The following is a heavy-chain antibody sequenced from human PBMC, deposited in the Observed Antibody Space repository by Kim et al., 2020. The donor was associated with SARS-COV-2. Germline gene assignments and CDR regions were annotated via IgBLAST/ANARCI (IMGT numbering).Heavy chain of an antibody. V-gene: IGHV3-11*03. Sequence: DPGKGPFTLSRDKAKDSLYLQMNSLRAEDSAVYYCARSEYSGYDPHFDYWGQGTLVTVSS. D-gene: IGHD5-12*01. CDR3: ARSEYSGYDPHFDY. J-gene: IGHJ4*02.